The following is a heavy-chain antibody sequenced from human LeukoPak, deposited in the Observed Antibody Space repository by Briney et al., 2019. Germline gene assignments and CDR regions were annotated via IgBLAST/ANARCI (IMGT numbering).Heavy chain of an antibody. D-gene: IGHD5-12*01. CDR1: GGSISSYY. V-gene: IGHV4-4*07. Sequence: SETLSLTCTVSGGSISSYYWSWIRQPAGKGLEWIGRIYTSGSTNYNPSLKSRVTMSVDTSKNQFSLKLSSVTAADTAVYYCARTPSGYATDWFDPWGQGTLVTVSS. J-gene: IGHJ5*02. CDR3: ARTPSGYATDWFDP. CDR2: IYTSGST.